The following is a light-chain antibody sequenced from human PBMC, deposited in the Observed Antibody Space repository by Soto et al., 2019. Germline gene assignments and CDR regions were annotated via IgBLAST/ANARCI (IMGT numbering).Light chain of an antibody. J-gene: IGLJ1*01. CDR3: AAWDDSLNVPYV. V-gene: IGLV1-44*01. CDR1: SSNIGSNT. CDR2: SNN. Sequence: QSVGTQSPSASGTPGLRVAISCSGSSSNIGSNTVNWYQQLPGTAPKLLIYSNNQRPSGVPDRFSGSKSGTSASLAISGLQSEVEADYYCAAWDDSLNVPYVFGSGTKVTVL.